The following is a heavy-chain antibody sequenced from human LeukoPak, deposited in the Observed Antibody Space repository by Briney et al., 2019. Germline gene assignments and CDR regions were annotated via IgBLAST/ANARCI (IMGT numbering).Heavy chain of an antibody. CDR1: GGTFSSYA. CDR2: IIPILGIA. Sequence: GASVKVSCKASGGTFSSYAISWVRQAPGQGLEWMGRIIPILGIANYAQKFQGRVTITADKSTSTAYMELSSLRSEDTAVYCCASSLYDYGDSHLDYWGQGTLVTVSS. D-gene: IGHD4-17*01. CDR3: ASSLYDYGDSHLDY. J-gene: IGHJ4*02. V-gene: IGHV1-69*04.